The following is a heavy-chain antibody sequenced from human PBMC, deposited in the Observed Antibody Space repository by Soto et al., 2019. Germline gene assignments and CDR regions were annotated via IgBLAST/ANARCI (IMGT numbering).Heavy chain of an antibody. Sequence: SETLSLTCAVSGASISSSNWYSWVRQPPGKGLEWIGEIHHSGNTNYNPSLKSRVTISIDTSKNLLSLILTSVTAADTALYYCARGDYYDSRGYSALHYWGQG. V-gene: IGHV4-4*02. CDR1: GASISSSNW. D-gene: IGHD3-22*01. J-gene: IGHJ4*02. CDR2: IHHSGNT. CDR3: ARGDYYDSRGYSALHY.